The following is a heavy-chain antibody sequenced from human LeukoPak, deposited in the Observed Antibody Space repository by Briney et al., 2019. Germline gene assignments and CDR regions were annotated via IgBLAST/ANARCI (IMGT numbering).Heavy chain of an antibody. CDR3: AGGNWGSTSCYTAFWFDP. D-gene: IGHD2-2*02. V-gene: IGHV4-31*03. Sequence: PSQTLSLTCTVSGGSISSGGYYWSWIRQHPGKGLEWIGYNHYSGSIYYNPSLKSRVTISVDTSKNQFSLKLTSVTAADTAVYYCAGGNWGSTSCYTAFWFDPWGQGTLVTVSS. CDR2: NHYSGSI. J-gene: IGHJ5*02. CDR1: GGSISSGGYY.